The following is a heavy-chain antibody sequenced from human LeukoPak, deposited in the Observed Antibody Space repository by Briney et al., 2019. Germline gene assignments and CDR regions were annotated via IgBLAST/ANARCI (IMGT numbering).Heavy chain of an antibody. J-gene: IGHJ4*02. CDR2: ISGSGGST. V-gene: IGHV3-23*01. D-gene: IGHD2-15*01. CDR3: ARDEVYCSGGSCYSVSLPDY. CDR1: GFTFSSYA. Sequence: GGSLRLSCAASGFTFSSYAMSWVRQAPGKGLEWVSAISGSGGSTYYADSVKGRFTISRDNSKNTLYMQMNSLRAEDTAVYYCARDEVYCSGGSCYSVSLPDYWGQGTLVTVSS.